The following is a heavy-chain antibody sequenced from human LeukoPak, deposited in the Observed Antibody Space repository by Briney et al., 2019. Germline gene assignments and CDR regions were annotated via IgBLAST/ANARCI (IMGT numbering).Heavy chain of an antibody. Sequence: SETLSLTCTVSGGSISSSSYYWGWIRQPPGKGLVWIGSIYYSGSTYYNPSLKSRVTISVDTSKNQFSLKLSSVTAADTAVYYCARVLLWFGELPGDRGWFDPWGQGTLVTVSS. CDR2: IYYSGST. CDR1: GGSISSSSYY. D-gene: IGHD3-10*01. J-gene: IGHJ5*02. CDR3: ARVLLWFGELPGDRGWFDP. V-gene: IGHV4-39*01.